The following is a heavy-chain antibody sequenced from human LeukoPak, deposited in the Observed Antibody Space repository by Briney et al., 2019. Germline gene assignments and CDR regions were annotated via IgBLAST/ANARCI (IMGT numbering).Heavy chain of an antibody. D-gene: IGHD1-1*01. CDR3: ARELEPRDYYYYYMDV. V-gene: IGHV3-74*01. J-gene: IGHJ6*03. CDR2: INPDGTIT. CDR1: GFTLSTYW. Sequence: GGSLRLSCAASGFTLSTYWMHWVRQAPGRGLVWVSRINPDGTITSYADSVKGRFTISRDNAKDTLYLQMNSLRAEDTAVYYCARELEPRDYYYYYMDVWGKGTTVTVSS.